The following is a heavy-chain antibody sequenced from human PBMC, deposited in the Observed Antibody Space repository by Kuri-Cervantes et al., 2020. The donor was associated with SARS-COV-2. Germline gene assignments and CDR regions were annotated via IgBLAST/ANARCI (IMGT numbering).Heavy chain of an antibody. CDR1: GFTFSDYY. Sequence: GESLKISCAASGFTFSDYYMNWVRQAPGKGLEWVSSISSSSTIYYADSVKGRFTISRDNAKNSLYLQMNSLRAGDMALYYCAKDSVSYYYGSGSFILDYWGQGTLVTVSS. CDR2: ISSSSTI. CDR3: AKDSVSYYYGSGSFILDY. J-gene: IGHJ4*02. D-gene: IGHD3-10*01. V-gene: IGHV3-69-1*01.